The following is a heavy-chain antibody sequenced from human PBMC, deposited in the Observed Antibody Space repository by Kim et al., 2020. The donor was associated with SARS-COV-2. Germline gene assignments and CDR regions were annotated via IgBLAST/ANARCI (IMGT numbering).Heavy chain of an antibody. V-gene: IGHV3-11*06. Sequence: GGSLRLSCAASGFIFSDYYMSWIRQAPGKGMEWVSYISSSSSYTNYADSVKGRFTISRDNAKNSLYLQMNSLRAEDTAVYYCARDRVWFGEPHPGYWGQGTLVTFSS. CDR3: ARDRVWFGEPHPGY. J-gene: IGHJ4*02. CDR1: GFIFSDYY. CDR2: ISSSSSYT. D-gene: IGHD3-10*01.